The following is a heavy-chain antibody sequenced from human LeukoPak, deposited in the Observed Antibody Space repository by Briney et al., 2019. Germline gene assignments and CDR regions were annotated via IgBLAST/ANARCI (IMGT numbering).Heavy chain of an antibody. Sequence: GRTYYRSKWYNDYAVSVKSRITIKPETSKNQFSLQLNSVTPEDTAVYYCARDQPDAMDVWGKGTTVTVSS. V-gene: IGHV6-1*01. J-gene: IGHJ6*04. CDR3: ARDQPDAMDV. CDR2: TYYRSKWYN. D-gene: IGHD1-14*01.